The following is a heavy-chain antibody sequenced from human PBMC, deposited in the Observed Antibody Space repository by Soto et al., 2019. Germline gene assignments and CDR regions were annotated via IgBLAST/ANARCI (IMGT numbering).Heavy chain of an antibody. CDR1: GFTFDDYA. D-gene: IGHD6-13*01. V-gene: IGHV3-9*01. CDR2: INWNSGSI. Sequence: GGSLRLSCAASGFTFDDYAMHWVRQVPGKGLEWVSGINWNSGSIGYGDSVKGRFAISRDDAKNSLHLQMNSLSAEDTAFYYCVKDESINWYSGHFRHWGQGTLVTVSS. J-gene: IGHJ1*01. CDR3: VKDESINWYSGHFRH.